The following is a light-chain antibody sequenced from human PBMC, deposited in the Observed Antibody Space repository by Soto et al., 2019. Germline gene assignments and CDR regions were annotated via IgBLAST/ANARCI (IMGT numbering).Light chain of an antibody. CDR2: GNS. CDR3: QSYDSSLSGSTV. CDR1: SSNIGAGYD. V-gene: IGLV1-40*01. Sequence: QSVLTQPPSVSGAPGQRVTISCTGSSSNIGAGYDVHWYQQLPGTAPKLLIYGNSNRPSGVPDRFSGSKSGTSASLAITGLQGEDDADYYCQSYDSSLSGSTVFGGGTKLTVL. J-gene: IGLJ2*01.